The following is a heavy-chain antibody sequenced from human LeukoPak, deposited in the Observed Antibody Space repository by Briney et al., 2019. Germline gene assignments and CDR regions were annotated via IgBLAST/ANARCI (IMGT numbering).Heavy chain of an antibody. J-gene: IGHJ5*02. CDR1: GYTFTGYY. CDR3: ARERGNTMVQGTPKNWFDP. CDR2: INPNSGGT. Sequence: ASVKVSCKASGYTFTGYYMHWVRQAPGQGLEWMGWINPNSGGTNYAQKFQGRVTMTRDTSISTAYMELSRLRSEDTAVYYCARERGNTMVQGTPKNWFDPWGQGTLVTVSS. V-gene: IGHV1-2*02. D-gene: IGHD3-10*01.